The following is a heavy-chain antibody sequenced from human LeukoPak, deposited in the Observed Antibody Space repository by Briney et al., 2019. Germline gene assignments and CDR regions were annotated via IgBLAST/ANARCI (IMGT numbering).Heavy chain of an antibody. CDR1: GFTFNTYA. Sequence: GGSLRLSWAASGFTFNTYAIYWVRQAPGKGLEWVSGICGSGGCTYYADSVKGRFTISRDNSKNTVYLQMNSLTADDTAVYYCAKTTVGYSSGRYPGWPADCWGQGTLVTVSP. CDR3: AKTTVGYSSGRYPGWPADC. J-gene: IGHJ4*02. CDR2: ICGSGGCT. D-gene: IGHD6-19*01. V-gene: IGHV3-23*01.